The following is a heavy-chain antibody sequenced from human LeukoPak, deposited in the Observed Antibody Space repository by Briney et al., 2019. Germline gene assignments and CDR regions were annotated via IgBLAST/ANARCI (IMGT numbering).Heavy chain of an antibody. Sequence: PSETLSLTCAVYGGSFSDYYWSWIRQPPGKGLEWIGEINHSGSTNYNPSLKSRVTISVDTSKNQFSLKLSSVTAADTAVYYCARGAERDFQHWGQGTLVTVSS. CDR1: GGSFSDYY. CDR3: ARGAERDFQH. CDR2: INHSGST. D-gene: IGHD5-24*01. V-gene: IGHV4-34*01. J-gene: IGHJ1*01.